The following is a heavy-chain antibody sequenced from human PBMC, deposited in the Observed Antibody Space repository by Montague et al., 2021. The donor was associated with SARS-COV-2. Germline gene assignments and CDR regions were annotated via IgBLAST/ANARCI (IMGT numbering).Heavy chain of an antibody. CDR2: IDWDDDT. D-gene: IGHD1-26*01. Sequence: PALVKPTQTLTLTCTSSGFSLTTSGMSVTWIRQPPGKALEWLACIDWDDDTYYRTSLETRLTLSKDTSKNQVALTMTNVGPADTGTYFCARMRRRGGSVLDYPLDIWGQGTFVTVSS. CDR1: GFSLTTSGMS. V-gene: IGHV2-70*11. CDR3: ARMRRRGGSVLDYPLDI. J-gene: IGHJ3*02.